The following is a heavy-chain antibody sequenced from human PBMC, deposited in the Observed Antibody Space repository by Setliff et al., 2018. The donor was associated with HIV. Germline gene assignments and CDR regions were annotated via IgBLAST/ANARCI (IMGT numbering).Heavy chain of an antibody. CDR2: FDPEDGET. D-gene: IGHD2-15*01. V-gene: IGHV1-24*01. CDR1: GYTLTELS. J-gene: IGHJ3*02. CDR3: ARLKGVLVVMLDAFDI. Sequence: ASVKVSCKISGYTLTELSIHWVRQAPGKGLEWMANFDPEDGETFYAQKFQGRVTMTTDTSTTTAHMELRSLRSDDTAVYYCARLKGVLVVMLDAFDIWGQGTMVTVSS.